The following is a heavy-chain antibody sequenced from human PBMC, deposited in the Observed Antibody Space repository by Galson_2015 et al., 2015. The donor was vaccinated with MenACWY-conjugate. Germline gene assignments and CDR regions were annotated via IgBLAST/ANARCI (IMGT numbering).Heavy chain of an antibody. D-gene: IGHD6-13*01. J-gene: IGHJ4*02. CDR3: ARVHSSSWSYFDY. Sequence: SVKVSCKASGYTFTSYAMHWVRQAPGQRLEWMGWINAGNGNTKYSQKFQGRVTITRDTSASTAYMELSSLRSEDTAVYYCARVHSSSWSYFDYWGQGTLVTVSS. CDR2: INAGNGNT. V-gene: IGHV1-3*01. CDR1: GYTFTSYA.